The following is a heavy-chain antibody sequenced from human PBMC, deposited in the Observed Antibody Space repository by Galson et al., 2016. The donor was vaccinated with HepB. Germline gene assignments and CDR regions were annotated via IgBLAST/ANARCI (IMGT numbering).Heavy chain of an antibody. CDR3: SRLHNSGYSFCVDH. D-gene: IGHD5-18*01. V-gene: IGHV4-39*01. CDR1: GGSISSSSYY. Sequence: ETLSLTCTVSGGSISSSSYYWGWIRQPPGKGLEWIGNIYYSGSTYYNSSLKSRVTISVDTSKNQFSLKLSSVTAADAAVYYCSRLHNSGYSFCVDHWGQGTLVTVSS. J-gene: IGHJ4*02. CDR2: IYYSGST.